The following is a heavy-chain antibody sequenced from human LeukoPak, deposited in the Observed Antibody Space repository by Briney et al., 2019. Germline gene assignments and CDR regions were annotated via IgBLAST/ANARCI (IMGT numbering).Heavy chain of an antibody. Sequence: GGSLRLSCATSGFNFRGYGMHWVRQAPGRGLGGVTVIWSDVSNKYYADSVKGRFTISRDNSKNTLYLQMNSLRAEDTAVYYCARTHGSGWPWDYWGQGTLVTVSS. CDR2: IWSDVSNK. J-gene: IGHJ4*02. CDR3: ARTHGSGWPWDY. CDR1: GFNFRGYG. V-gene: IGHV3-33*01. D-gene: IGHD6-19*01.